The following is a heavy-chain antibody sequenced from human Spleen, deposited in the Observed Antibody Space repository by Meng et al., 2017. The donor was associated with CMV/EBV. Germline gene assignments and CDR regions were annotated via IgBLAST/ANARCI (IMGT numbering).Heavy chain of an antibody. V-gene: IGHV1-69*05. CDR1: GAPFRSYA. CDR2: ITPIFGTA. D-gene: IGHD3-16*02. J-gene: IGHJ5*02. Sequence: PCKASGAPFRSYALSWLRLPPGLVLAWLGGITPIFGTAHYAQKFQGRLTLPTDESTSTAYMELRSLRSEDTAVYYCASIWGGIVAPWGQGTLVTVSS. CDR3: ASIWGGIVAP.